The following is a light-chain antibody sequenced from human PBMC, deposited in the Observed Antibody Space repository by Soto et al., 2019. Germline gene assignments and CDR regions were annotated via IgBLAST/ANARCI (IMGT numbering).Light chain of an antibody. CDR2: EVN. CDR1: SGDIGSYNL. V-gene: IGLV2-23*02. CDR3: CSYAGSSTPFV. J-gene: IGLJ1*01. Sequence: QSVLTQPASVSGSPGQSITISCTGTSGDIGSYNLVSWYQRHPGKAPQLMIYEVNKRPSGVSDRFSGSKSGNTASLTISRLQSEDETDYYCCSYAGSSTPFVFGTGTKVTVL.